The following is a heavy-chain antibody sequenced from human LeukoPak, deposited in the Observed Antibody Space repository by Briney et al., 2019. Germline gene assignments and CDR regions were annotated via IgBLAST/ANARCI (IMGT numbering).Heavy chain of an antibody. D-gene: IGHD2-15*01. Sequence: SQTLSLTCTVSGGSISSGGYYWSWIRQHSGKGLEWIGYIYYSGSTYYNPSLKSRVTISVDTSKNQFSLKLSSVTAADTAVYYCARALVVVAAIFFDYWGQGTLVTVSS. J-gene: IGHJ4*02. CDR2: IYYSGST. CDR3: ARALVVVAAIFFDY. V-gene: IGHV4-31*03. CDR1: GGSISSGGYY.